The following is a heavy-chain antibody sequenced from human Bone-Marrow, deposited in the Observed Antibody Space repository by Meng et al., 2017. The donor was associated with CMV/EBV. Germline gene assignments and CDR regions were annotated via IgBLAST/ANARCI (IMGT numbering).Heavy chain of an antibody. J-gene: IGHJ4*02. CDR2: ISSSSSYI. V-gene: IGHV3-21*01. CDR1: GFTFSSYS. Sequence: GGSLRLSCAASGFTFSSYSMNWVRQAPGKGLEWVSSISSSSSYIYYADSVKGRFTVSRDNAKDSLYLQMNSLRAEDTAVYYCAKGDTSSPLQHWGQGTLVTVSS. CDR3: AKGDTSSPLQH. D-gene: IGHD1-26*01.